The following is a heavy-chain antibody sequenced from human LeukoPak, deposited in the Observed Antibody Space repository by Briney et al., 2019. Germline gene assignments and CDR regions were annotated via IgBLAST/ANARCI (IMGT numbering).Heavy chain of an antibody. D-gene: IGHD3-22*01. J-gene: IGHJ4*02. Sequence: PGGSLRLSCAASGFTFSSYGMHWVRQAPGKGLEWVAVISYDGSNKYYADSVKGRFTISRDNSKNTLYLQMNSLRAEDTAVCYCAKDLEYYYDSSGYYDYFDYWGQGTLVTVSS. CDR1: GFTFSSYG. CDR3: AKDLEYYYDSSGYYDYFDY. CDR2: ISYDGSNK. V-gene: IGHV3-30*18.